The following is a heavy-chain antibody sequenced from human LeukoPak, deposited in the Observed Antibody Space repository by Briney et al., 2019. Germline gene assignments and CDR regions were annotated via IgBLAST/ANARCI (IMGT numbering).Heavy chain of an antibody. D-gene: IGHD3-10*01. Sequence: SETLSLTCTISSGSISGYYWSWIRQPPGKGLEWIAYIYYSGSTNYNPSLKSRVTISVDASKNQFSLKLSSVTAADTAVYYCARSLYYYGSDSFDIWGQGTMVSVSS. CDR3: ARSLYYYGSDSFDI. CDR2: IYYSGST. J-gene: IGHJ3*02. CDR1: SGSISGYY. V-gene: IGHV4-59*01.